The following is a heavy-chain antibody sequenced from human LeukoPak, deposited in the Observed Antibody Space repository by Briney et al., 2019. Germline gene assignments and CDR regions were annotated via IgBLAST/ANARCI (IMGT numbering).Heavy chain of an antibody. J-gene: IGHJ4*02. CDR3: ARLIIGATRGLDY. D-gene: IGHD5-12*01. Sequence: GASVKVSCKASGYRFSGYFIHWVRQAPGQGLEWMGWIKPDTGRTNYARKFQGRVTMTSDTSVSAASMEPSGLRPDDTALYYCARLIIGATRGLDYWGQGTLVTVSS. V-gene: IGHV1-2*02. CDR1: GYRFSGYF. CDR2: IKPDTGRT.